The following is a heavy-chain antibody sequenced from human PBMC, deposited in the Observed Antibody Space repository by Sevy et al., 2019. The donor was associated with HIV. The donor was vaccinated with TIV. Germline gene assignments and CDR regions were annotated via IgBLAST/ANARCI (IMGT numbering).Heavy chain of an antibody. J-gene: IGHJ5*02. CDR1: GFTFSSYW. Sequence: GGSLRLSCAASGFTFSSYWMSWVRQAPGKGLEWVASIKQDGSDKYYVDSVKGRFTISRDNAKNSLYLQMNSLRVEDTAVYYCASPGTKGFDPWGQGTLLTVSS. D-gene: IGHD2-8*01. V-gene: IGHV3-7*03. CDR2: IKQDGSDK. CDR3: ASPGTKGFDP.